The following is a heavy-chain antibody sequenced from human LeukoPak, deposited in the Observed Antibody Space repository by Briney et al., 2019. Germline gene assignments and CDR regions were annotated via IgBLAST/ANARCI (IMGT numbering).Heavy chain of an antibody. Sequence: PGGSLRLSCAASGFTFSDYYMSWIRQAPGKGLEWVSYISSSGSTIYYADSVKGRFTISRDNAKNSLYLQMNSLRAEDTAVCYCARDRSLTSPIPLVWGQGTTVTVSS. V-gene: IGHV3-11*01. CDR2: ISSSGSTI. CDR1: GFTFSDYY. CDR3: ARDRSLTSPIPLV. J-gene: IGHJ6*02. D-gene: IGHD1-1*01.